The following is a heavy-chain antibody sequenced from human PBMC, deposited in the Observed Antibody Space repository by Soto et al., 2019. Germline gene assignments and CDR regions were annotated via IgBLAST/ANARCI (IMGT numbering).Heavy chain of an antibody. CDR2: ISWNSGSI. D-gene: IGHD1-26*01. V-gene: IGHV3-9*01. CDR3: AKDMGSGSYPNWFDP. Sequence: GGSLRLSCAASGFTFDDYAMHWVRQAPGKGLEWVSGISWNSGSIGYADSVKGRFTISRDNAKNSLYLQMNSLRAEDTALYYCAKDMGSGSYPNWFDPWGQGTLVTVSS. CDR1: GFTFDDYA. J-gene: IGHJ5*02.